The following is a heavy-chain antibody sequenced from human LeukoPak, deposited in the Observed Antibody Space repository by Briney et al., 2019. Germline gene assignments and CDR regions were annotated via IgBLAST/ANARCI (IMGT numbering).Heavy chain of an antibody. J-gene: IGHJ4*02. Sequence: GRSLRLSCAASGFTFSSYAMHWVRQAPGKGLEWVAVISYDGSNKYYADSVKGRFTISRDNSKNTLYLQMNSLRAEDTAVYYCARDPSITIFGVVIAYLAYFDYWGQGTLVTVSS. CDR1: GFTFSSYA. D-gene: IGHD3-3*01. CDR3: ARDPSITIFGVVIAYLAYFDY. V-gene: IGHV3-30*04. CDR2: ISYDGSNK.